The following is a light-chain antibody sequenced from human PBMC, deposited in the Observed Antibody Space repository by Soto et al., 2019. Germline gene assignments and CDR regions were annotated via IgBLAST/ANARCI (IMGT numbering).Light chain of an antibody. J-gene: IGLJ1*01. CDR3: CSYAGSYTTYV. CDR2: DVT. V-gene: IGLV2-11*01. CDR1: RSDVGGYNY. Sequence: QSALTQPRSVSGSPGQSVTISCTGTRSDVGGYNYVSWYRQHPGKAPKVMIYDVTKRPSGVPDRFSGSKSGNTASLTISGLQVEDEADYYCCSYAGSYTTYVFGTGTQLTVL.